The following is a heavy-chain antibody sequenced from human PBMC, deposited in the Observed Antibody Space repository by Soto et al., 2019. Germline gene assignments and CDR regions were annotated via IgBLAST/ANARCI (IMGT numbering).Heavy chain of an antibody. D-gene: IGHD3-10*01. CDR3: AKDFRGYYYGSGSPPDLDY. Sequence: EVQLLESGGGLVQPGGSLRLSCAASGFTFSSYAMSLVRQSPGKGLEWVSGISGSGGSTYYADSVKGRFAISRDNSQNTLYLQMNSLRAEDTAVYYCAKDFRGYYYGSGSPPDLDYWGQGTLVTLSS. V-gene: IGHV3-23*01. CDR2: ISGSGGST. CDR1: GFTFSSYA. J-gene: IGHJ4*02.